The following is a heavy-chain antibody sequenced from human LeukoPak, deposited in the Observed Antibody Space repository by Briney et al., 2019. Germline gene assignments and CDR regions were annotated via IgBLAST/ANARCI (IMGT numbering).Heavy chain of an antibody. J-gene: IGHJ6*03. D-gene: IGHD6-6*01. CDR3: ARDPLYSSSYRVYYYYMDV. Sequence: ASVKVSCKASGGTFSSYAISWVRQAPGQGLEWMGRIIPIFGTANYAQKFQGRVTITTDESTSTAYMELSSLRSEDTAVYYCARDPLYSSSYRVYYYYMDVWGKGTTVTVSS. CDR2: IIPIFGTA. V-gene: IGHV1-69*05. CDR1: GGTFSSYA.